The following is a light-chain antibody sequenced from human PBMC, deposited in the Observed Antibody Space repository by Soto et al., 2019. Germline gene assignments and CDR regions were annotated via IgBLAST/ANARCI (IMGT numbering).Light chain of an antibody. CDR3: QQYNNWPPWT. Sequence: EIVMTQSPATLSVSPGETATLSCRASQSVSSNLAWYQQKPGQAPRLLIYGASTRATGIPARFSGSGSGTEFTLTISSLQSEDFAVYYCQQYNNWPPWTFGNGTKVEIK. CDR2: GAS. CDR1: QSVSSN. V-gene: IGKV3-15*01. J-gene: IGKJ1*01.